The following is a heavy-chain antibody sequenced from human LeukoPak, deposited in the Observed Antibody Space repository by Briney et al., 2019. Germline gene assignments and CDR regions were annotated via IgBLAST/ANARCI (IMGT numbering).Heavy chain of an antibody. V-gene: IGHV1-69*05. CDR2: IIPIFGTA. Sequence: GSSVKVSCKASGGTFSSYAISWVRQAPGQGLEWMGGIIPIFGTANYAQKFQGRVTITTDESTSTAYMELSSLRSEDTAVYYCARSSYCYDSSGYPNWFDPWGQGTLVTVSS. D-gene: IGHD3-22*01. CDR3: ARSSYCYDSSGYPNWFDP. CDR1: GGTFSSYA. J-gene: IGHJ5*02.